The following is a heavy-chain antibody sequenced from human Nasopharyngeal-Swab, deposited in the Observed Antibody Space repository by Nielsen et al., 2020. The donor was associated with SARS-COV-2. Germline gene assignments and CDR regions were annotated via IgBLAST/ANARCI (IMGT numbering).Heavy chain of an antibody. D-gene: IGHD2-2*01. J-gene: IGHJ4*02. CDR2: LYYTGRS. V-gene: IGHV4-39*02. CDR3: AREAEDCSSASCYAAPFDS. Sequence: SETLSLTCTVSGGSISSSSYYWGWIRQPPGQGLEWIGSLYYTGRSYYNPSLKTRVTISGDSSKNQFSLRLTSVTAADAAVYYCAREAEDCSSASCYAAPFDSWGQGTLVTVSS. CDR1: GGSISSSSYY.